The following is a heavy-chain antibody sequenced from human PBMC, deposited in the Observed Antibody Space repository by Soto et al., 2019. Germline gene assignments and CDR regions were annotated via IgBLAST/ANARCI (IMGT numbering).Heavy chain of an antibody. Sequence: QVQLVQSGAEVKKPGASVKVSCKASGYTFTSYYMHWVRQAPGQGLEWMGIINPSGGSTSYAQKLQGRVTMTRDTSTSTVYMELSSLRSEDTAVYYCARDWGDYSSSSPDDAFDIWGQGTMVTVSS. V-gene: IGHV1-46*01. CDR2: INPSGGST. CDR1: GYTFTSYY. J-gene: IGHJ3*02. D-gene: IGHD6-6*01. CDR3: ARDWGDYSSSSPDDAFDI.